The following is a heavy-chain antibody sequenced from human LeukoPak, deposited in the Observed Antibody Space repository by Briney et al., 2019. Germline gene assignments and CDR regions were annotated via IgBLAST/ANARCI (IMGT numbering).Heavy chain of an antibody. CDR2: INAGNGNT. D-gene: IGHD3-9*01. CDR3: ARAGYYDILTGYYARNAFDI. V-gene: IGHV1-3*01. Sequence: GASVKVSCKASGYTFTSYAMHWVRQAPGQRLEWMGWINAGNGNTKYSQKFQGRVTITRDTSASTAYMELSSLRSEDTAVYYCARAGYYDILTGYYARNAFDIWGQGTMVTVSS. CDR1: GYTFTSYA. J-gene: IGHJ3*02.